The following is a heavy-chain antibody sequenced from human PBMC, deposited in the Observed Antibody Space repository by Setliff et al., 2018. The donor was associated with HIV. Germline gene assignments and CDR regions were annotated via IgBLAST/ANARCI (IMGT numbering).Heavy chain of an antibody. V-gene: IGHV1-3*01. J-gene: IGHJ4*02. Sequence: ASVKVSCKASGYTFSTYSIHWVLQAPGQRLEWMGWINPGSGNTQYSQKLQGRITITRDSSASTVDLELSSLRFEDTAVYYCARVYCSGGACYSLNSWGQGALVTVSS. CDR3: ARVYCSGGACYSLNS. CDR2: INPGSGNT. D-gene: IGHD2-15*01. CDR1: GYTFSTYS.